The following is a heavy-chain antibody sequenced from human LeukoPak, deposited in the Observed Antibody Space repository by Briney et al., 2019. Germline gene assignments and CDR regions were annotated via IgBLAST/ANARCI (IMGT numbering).Heavy chain of an antibody. D-gene: IGHD3-10*01. CDR2: ITVYNNKT. V-gene: IGHV1-18*01. CDR3: ARQRFGDVHAFNV. J-gene: IGHJ3*01. Sequence: ASVKVSCKASGYTFTSHAFSWVRQAPGQGLEWMALITVYNNKTDYAQKFEGRVTVTTDTSTSTAYMELRSLTSDDTAVYYCARQRFGDVHAFNVWGQGTVVSVS. CDR1: GYTFTSHA.